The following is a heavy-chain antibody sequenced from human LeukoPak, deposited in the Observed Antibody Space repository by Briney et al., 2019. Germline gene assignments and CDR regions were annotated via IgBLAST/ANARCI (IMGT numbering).Heavy chain of an antibody. V-gene: IGHV3-30*02. Sequence: GGSLRLSCAASGFTFSSYGMHWVRQAPGKGLEWVAFIRYDGSNKYYADSVKGRFTISRDNAKNSLYLQMNSLRAEDTAVYYCARVPGGFGELSTDYWGQGTLVTVSS. CDR1: GFTFSSYG. J-gene: IGHJ4*02. D-gene: IGHD3-10*01. CDR2: IRYDGSNK. CDR3: ARVPGGFGELSTDY.